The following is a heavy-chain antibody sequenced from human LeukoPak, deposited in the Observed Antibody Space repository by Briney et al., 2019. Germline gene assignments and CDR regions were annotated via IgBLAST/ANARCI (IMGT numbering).Heavy chain of an antibody. J-gene: IGHJ4*02. D-gene: IGHD4-17*01. CDR1: GGSISSGSYY. V-gene: IGHV4-61*02. CDR2: IYTSGST. CDR3: ARNRYGDYADY. Sequence: SQTLSLTCTVSGGSISSGSYYWSWIRQPAGKGLEWIGRIYTSGSTNYNPSLKSRATISVDTSKNQFSLKLSSVTAADTAVYYCARNRYGDYADYWGQGTLVTVSS.